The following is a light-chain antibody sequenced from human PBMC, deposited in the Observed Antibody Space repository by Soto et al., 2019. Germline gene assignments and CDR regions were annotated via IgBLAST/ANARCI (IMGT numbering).Light chain of an antibody. CDR1: QGISSY. CDR3: QQLNSYPLT. Sequence: DLQLTQSPSFLSASVGDRVTITCRASQGISSYLAWYQQQPGKAPKLLIYAASTLQSGVPSRFSGSGSGTEFTLTISSLQPEDFATYYCQQLNSYPLTFGQGTRLEIK. V-gene: IGKV1-9*01. CDR2: AAS. J-gene: IGKJ5*01.